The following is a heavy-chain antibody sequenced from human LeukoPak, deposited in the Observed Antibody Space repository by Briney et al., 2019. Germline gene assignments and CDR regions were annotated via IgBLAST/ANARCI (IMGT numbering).Heavy chain of an antibody. CDR3: ARMEGQYQLLSPVGGLDY. V-gene: IGHV3-30-3*01. Sequence: GGSLRLSCAASGFTFSSYAMHWVRQAPGKGLEWVAVISYDGSNKYYADSVKGRFTISRDNSKNTLYLQMNSLRAEGTAVYYCARMEGQYQLLSPVGGLDYWGQGTLVTVSS. D-gene: IGHD2-2*01. CDR1: GFTFSSYA. J-gene: IGHJ4*02. CDR2: ISYDGSNK.